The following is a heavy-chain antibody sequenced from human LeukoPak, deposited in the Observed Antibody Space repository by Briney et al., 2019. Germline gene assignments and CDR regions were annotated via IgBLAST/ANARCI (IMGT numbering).Heavy chain of an antibody. V-gene: IGHV4-34*01. J-gene: IGHJ4*02. CDR3: ARGLPTTGIAATGTLYFDY. CDR1: GGSFSGYY. D-gene: IGHD6-13*01. Sequence: SETLSLTCAVYGGSFSGYYWSWIRQPPGKGLEWIGDINHSGSTNYNPSLKSRVTISVDTSKNQFSLKLSSVTAADTAVYYCARGLPTTGIAATGTLYFDYWGQGTLVTVSS. CDR2: INHSGST.